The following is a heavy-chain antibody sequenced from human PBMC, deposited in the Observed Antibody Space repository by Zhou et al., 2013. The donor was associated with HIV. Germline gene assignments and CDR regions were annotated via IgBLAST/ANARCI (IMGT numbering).Heavy chain of an antibody. V-gene: IGHV1-2*02. D-gene: IGHD6-6*01. CDR2: INPNSGGT. Sequence: QVQLVQSGAEVKKPGASVKVSCKASGYTFTGYYMHWVRQAPGQGLEWMGWINPNSGGTNYAQKFQGRVTITTDESTSTAYMELSSLRSEDTAVYYCARVLSIAARDAFDIWGQGTMVTVSS. J-gene: IGHJ3*02. CDR3: ARVLSIAARDAFDI. CDR1: GYTFTGYY.